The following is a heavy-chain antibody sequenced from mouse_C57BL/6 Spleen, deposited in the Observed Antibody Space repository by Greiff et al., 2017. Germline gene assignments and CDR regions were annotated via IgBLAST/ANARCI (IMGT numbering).Heavy chain of an antibody. Sequence: EVKLVESEGGLVQPGSSMKLSCTASGFTFSDYYMAWVRQVPEKGLEWVANINYDGSSTYYLDSLKSRFIISRDNAKNILYLQMSSLKSEDTATYYCARAYYYGSSPWYVDVWGTGTTVTVSS. CDR3: ARAYYYGSSPWYVDV. CDR1: GFTFSDYY. CDR2: INYDGSST. D-gene: IGHD1-1*01. J-gene: IGHJ1*03. V-gene: IGHV5-16*01.